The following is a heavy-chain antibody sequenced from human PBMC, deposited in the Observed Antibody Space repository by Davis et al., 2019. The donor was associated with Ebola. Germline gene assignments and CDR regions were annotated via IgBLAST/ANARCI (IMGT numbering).Heavy chain of an antibody. D-gene: IGHD5-18*01. CDR3: ARGGIQLWLMDYYYYGMDV. V-gene: IGHV4-34*01. CDR2: INHSGST. Sequence: SETLSLTCAVYGGSLSGYYWSWIRQPPGKGLEWIGEINHSGSTNYNPSLKSRVTISVDTSKNQFSLKLSSVTAADTAVYYCARGGIQLWLMDYYYYGMDVWGQGTTVTVSS. J-gene: IGHJ6*02. CDR1: GGSLSGYY.